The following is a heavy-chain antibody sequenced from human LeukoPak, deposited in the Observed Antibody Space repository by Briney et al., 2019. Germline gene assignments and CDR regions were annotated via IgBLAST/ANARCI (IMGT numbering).Heavy chain of an antibody. D-gene: IGHD2-2*01. CDR1: GFTFSSYW. V-gene: IGHV3-7*01. Sequence: GGSLRLSCAASGFTFSSYWMSWVRQAPGKGLEWVSNIKGDGSEKYYVDSVKGRFTISRDNAKNSLYLQMNSLRAEDTAVYYCARDTRYCSSTSCSKDYYMDVWGKGTTVTVSS. J-gene: IGHJ6*03. CDR3: ARDTRYCSSTSCSKDYYMDV. CDR2: IKGDGSEK.